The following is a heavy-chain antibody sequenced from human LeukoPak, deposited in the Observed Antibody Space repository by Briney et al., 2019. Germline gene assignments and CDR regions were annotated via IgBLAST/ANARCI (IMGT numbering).Heavy chain of an antibody. J-gene: IGHJ3*02. CDR1: GGSISSYY. CDR3: ARRPPRTGAFDI. D-gene: IGHD1-14*01. V-gene: IGHV4-59*08. Sequence: SETLSLTCTVSGGSISSYYWSWIRQPPGKGLEWIGYIYYSGSTNYNPSLKSRVTISVDTSKNQFSLKLSSVTAADTAVYYCARRPPRTGAFDIWGQGTMVTVSS. CDR2: IYYSGST.